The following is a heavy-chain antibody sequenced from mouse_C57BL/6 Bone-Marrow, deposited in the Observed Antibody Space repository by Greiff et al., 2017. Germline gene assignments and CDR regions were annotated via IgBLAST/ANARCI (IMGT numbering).Heavy chain of an antibody. D-gene: IGHD1-1*02. CDR2: IPYDGSN. CDR3: ARGGGDFDY. V-gene: IGHV3-6*01. CDR1: GYSITSYYF. Sequence: EVQLQESGPGLVKPSPSLTLTCSVTGYSITSYYFWNLIRQFPRNQLECMGFIPYDGSNNYNPSLKNPTSLTRDTSKNQLFLKLNSVTTEDTATDYCARGGGDFDYWGQGTTLTVSS. J-gene: IGHJ2*01.